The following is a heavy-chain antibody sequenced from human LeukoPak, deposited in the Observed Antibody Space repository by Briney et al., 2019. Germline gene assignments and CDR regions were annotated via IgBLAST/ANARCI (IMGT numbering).Heavy chain of an antibody. CDR2: IYPGDSDT. V-gene: IGHV5-51*01. J-gene: IGHJ6*03. D-gene: IGHD2-2*01. CDR3: ARAPDCSSTSCYYMDV. Sequence: GESLKISCKGSGYRFTSYWIGWVRQMPGKGLEWMGIIYPGDSDTRYSPSFHGQVTISADKSISTAYLQWSSLKASDTAMYYCARAPDCSSTSCYYMDVWGKGTTVTVSS. CDR1: GYRFTSYW.